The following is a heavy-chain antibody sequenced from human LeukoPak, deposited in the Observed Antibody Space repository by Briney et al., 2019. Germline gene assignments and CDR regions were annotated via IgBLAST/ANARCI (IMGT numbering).Heavy chain of an antibody. D-gene: IGHD3-9*01. Sequence: GGSLRLSCAASGFTFSPFAMNWVRQAPGKGLESVSSISSSSTYIYYADSVKGRFTISRDNAKNSLYLQMNSLRAEDTAVYYCARTRYYDILTGNILGSPPDYWGQGTLVTVSS. J-gene: IGHJ4*02. V-gene: IGHV3-21*01. CDR3: ARTRYYDILTGNILGSPPDY. CDR1: GFTFSPFA. CDR2: ISSSSTYI.